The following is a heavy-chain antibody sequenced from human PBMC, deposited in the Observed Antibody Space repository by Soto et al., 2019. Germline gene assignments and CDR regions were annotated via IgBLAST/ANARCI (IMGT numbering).Heavy chain of an antibody. J-gene: IGHJ4*02. V-gene: IGHV3-15*01. Sequence: GGSLRLSCAASGFTFSNAWMSWVRQAPGKGLEWVGRIKSKTDGGTTDYAAPVKGRFTISRDDSKNTLYLQMNSLKTEDTAVYYCTTDLDIVVVPAAIPGLVDYWGQGTLVTVSS. CDR2: IKSKTDGGTT. CDR3: TTDLDIVVVPAAIPGLVDY. D-gene: IGHD2-2*03. CDR1: GFTFSNAW.